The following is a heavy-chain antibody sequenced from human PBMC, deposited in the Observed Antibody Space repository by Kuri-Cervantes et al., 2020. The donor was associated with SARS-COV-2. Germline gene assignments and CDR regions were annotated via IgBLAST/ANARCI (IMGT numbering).Heavy chain of an antibody. CDR3: ARDIEDIVVVPAAILGIPIYYYYYYYMDV. CDR1: GFTFSSYS. V-gene: IGHV3-21*01. J-gene: IGHJ6*03. CDR2: ISSSSSYI. Sequence: GGSLRLSCAASGFTFSSYSMNWVRQAPGKGLEWVSSISSSSSYIYYADSVKGRFTISRDNAKNSLYLQMNSLRAEDTAVYYCARDIEDIVVVPAAILGIPIYYYYYYYMDVWGKGTTVTVSS. D-gene: IGHD2-2*02.